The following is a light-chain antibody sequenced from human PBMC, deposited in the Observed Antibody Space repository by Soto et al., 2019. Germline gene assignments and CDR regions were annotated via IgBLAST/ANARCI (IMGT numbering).Light chain of an antibody. Sequence: QSALTQPPSVSAAPGQKVTISCSGSSSNIGNNYVSWYQQLPGTAPKLLIYENNKRPSGIPDRFSGSKSGTSATLGITGLQTGDEADYYCGTWDNSLSAGGVFGTGTKLTVL. J-gene: IGLJ1*01. CDR3: GTWDNSLSAGGV. CDR2: ENN. CDR1: SSNIGNNY. V-gene: IGLV1-51*02.